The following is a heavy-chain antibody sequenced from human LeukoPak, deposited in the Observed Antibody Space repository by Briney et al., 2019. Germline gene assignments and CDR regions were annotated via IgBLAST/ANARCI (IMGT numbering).Heavy chain of an antibody. Sequence: GGSLRLSCAASEFTFSTYGMSWVRQAPGKGPEWVSGINYSGDSTYYADSVKGRFTISRDNSKNTLYLQMNSLRVEDTAVYYCAKHSWWSGYFYFLPFDYWGQGTLVTVSS. J-gene: IGHJ4*02. D-gene: IGHD3-3*01. CDR1: EFTFSTYG. CDR2: INYSGDST. V-gene: IGHV3-23*01. CDR3: AKHSWWSGYFYFLPFDY.